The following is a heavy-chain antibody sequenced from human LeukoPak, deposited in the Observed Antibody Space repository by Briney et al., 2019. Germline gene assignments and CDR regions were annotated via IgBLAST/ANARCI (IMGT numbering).Heavy chain of an antibody. J-gene: IGHJ6*02. CDR2: TYYRSTWSD. CDR1: GDSVSSKSAA. V-gene: IGHV6-1*01. D-gene: IGHD3-22*01. CDR3: ARESYDDSGYYCGMDV. Sequence: SQTLSLTCVISGDSVSSKSAAWNWIRQSPSRGLEWLGRTYYRSTWSDDYAVSVKSRIIINSDPSKNQFSLQLRSVTPEDTAVYFCARESYDDSGYYCGMDVWGRGATVTVSS.